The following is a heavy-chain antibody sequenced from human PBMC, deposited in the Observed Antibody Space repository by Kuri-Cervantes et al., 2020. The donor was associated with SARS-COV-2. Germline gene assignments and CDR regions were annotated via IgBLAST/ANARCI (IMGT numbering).Heavy chain of an antibody. V-gene: IGHV3-23*01. Sequence: GGCLSPSCPVSGFTPSSNEMGWVRQAPGKGMEWVSAIRGSGGSTYYADSVKGRFTISRDNSKNTLYLQMNSLRAEDTAVYYCAKRVDRVVVPAAICAPYDYWGQGTLVTVSS. J-gene: IGHJ4*02. CDR1: GFTPSSNE. CDR2: IRGSGGST. CDR3: AKRVDRVVVPAAICAPYDY. D-gene: IGHD2-2*02.